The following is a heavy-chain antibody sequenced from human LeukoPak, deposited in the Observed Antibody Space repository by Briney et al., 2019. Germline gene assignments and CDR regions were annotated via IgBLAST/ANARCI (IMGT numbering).Heavy chain of an antibody. CDR2: ISSSDSTI. J-gene: IGHJ3*02. CDR3: ARELDIVVVVAATPAGAFDI. CDR1: GFTFSSYE. D-gene: IGHD2-15*01. V-gene: IGHV3-48*03. Sequence: GGSLRLSCAASGFTFSSYEMNWVRQAPAKGLEWVSYISSSDSTIYYADSVKGRFTISRDDAKNSLYLQMNSLSAEDTAVYYCARELDIVVVVAATPAGAFDIWGQGTMVTVSS.